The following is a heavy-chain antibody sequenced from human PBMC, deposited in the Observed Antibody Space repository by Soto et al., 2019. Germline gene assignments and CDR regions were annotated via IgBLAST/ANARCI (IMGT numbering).Heavy chain of an antibody. CDR2: ISSSSSYI. CDR1: GFTFSSYS. Sequence: EVQLVESGGGLVKPGGSLRLSCAASGFTFSSYSMNWVRQAPGKGLEWVSSISSSSSYIYYADSVKGRFTISRDNAKNALYLQMNSLRAEDTAVYYCARDLYSSSARYFHYWGQGTLVTVSS. J-gene: IGHJ4*02. D-gene: IGHD6-6*01. V-gene: IGHV3-21*01. CDR3: ARDLYSSSARYFHY.